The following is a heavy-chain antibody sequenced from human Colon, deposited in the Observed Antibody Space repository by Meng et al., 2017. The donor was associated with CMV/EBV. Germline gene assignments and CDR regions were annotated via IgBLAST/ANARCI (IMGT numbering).Heavy chain of an antibody. J-gene: IGHJ4*02. CDR3: ARDDGSVVPSSAY. CDR2: ISSSSSYI. Sequence: GGALRLSCAASGFTFSSYSMNWVRQAPGKGLEWVSSISSSSSYIYYADSVMGRFTISRDNAKNSLYLQMNSLRAEDTAVYYCARDDGSVVPSSAYWGQGTLVTVSS. D-gene: IGHD2-2*01. CDR1: GFTFSSYS. V-gene: IGHV3-21*01.